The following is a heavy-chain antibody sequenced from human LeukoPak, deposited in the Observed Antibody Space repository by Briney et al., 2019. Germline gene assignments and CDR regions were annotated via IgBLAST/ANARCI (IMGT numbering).Heavy chain of an antibody. V-gene: IGHV3-48*01. Sequence: GGSLRLSCAASGFTFISYSMNWVRQAPGKGLEWVSHISSSSSNIYYADSVKGRFTISRDNSKNTLDLQMNSLRAEDTAVYYCARLGSQSYFDYWGQGTLVTVSS. CDR3: ARLGSQSYFDY. J-gene: IGHJ4*02. D-gene: IGHD3-10*01. CDR1: GFTFISYS. CDR2: ISSSSSNI.